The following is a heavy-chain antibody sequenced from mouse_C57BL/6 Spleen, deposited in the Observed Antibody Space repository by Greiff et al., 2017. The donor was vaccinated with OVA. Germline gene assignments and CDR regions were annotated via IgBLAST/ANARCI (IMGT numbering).Heavy chain of an antibody. J-gene: IGHJ4*01. CDR2: IYPGNSDT. D-gene: IGHD1-1*01. CDR1: GYTFTSYW. CDR3: TRSVYYGSSFYYAMDY. Sequence: EVQLQESGTVLARPGASVKMSCKTSGYTFTSYWMHWVKQRPGQGLEWIGAIYPGNSDTSYNQKFKGKAKLTAVTSASTAYMELSSLTNEDSAVYYCTRSVYYGSSFYYAMDYWGQGTSVTVSS. V-gene: IGHV1-5*01.